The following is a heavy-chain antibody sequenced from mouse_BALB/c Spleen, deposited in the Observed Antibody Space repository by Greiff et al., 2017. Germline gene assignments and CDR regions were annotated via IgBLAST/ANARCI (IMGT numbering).Heavy chain of an antibody. CDR1: GFTFSSYT. Sequence: EVKLVESGGGLVKPGGSLKLSCAASGFTFSSYTMSWVRQTPEKRLEWVATISSGGGNTYYPDSVKGRFTISRDNAKNNLYLQMSSLRSEDTALYYCASLSSWGNYLAWFAYWGQGTLVTVSA. V-gene: IGHV5-9*03. CDR3: ASLSSWGNYLAWFAY. D-gene: IGHD2-1*01. CDR2: ISSGGGNT. J-gene: IGHJ3*01.